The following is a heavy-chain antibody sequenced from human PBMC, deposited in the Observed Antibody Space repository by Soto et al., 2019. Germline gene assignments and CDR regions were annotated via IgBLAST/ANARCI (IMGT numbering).Heavy chain of an antibody. D-gene: IGHD5-12*01. CDR2: INHSGST. CDR1: GGSFSGYY. V-gene: IGHV4-34*01. J-gene: IGHJ4*02. Sequence: PSETLSLTCAVYGGSFSGYYWSWIRQPPGKGLEWIGEINHSGSTNYNPSLKSRVTISVDTSKNQFSLKLSSVTAADTAVYYCARGQRYSGYDWDPDDYWGQGTLVTVSS. CDR3: ARGQRYSGYDWDPDDY.